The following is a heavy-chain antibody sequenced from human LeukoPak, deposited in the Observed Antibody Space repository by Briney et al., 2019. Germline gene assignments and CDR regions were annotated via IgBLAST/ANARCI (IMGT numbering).Heavy chain of an antibody. D-gene: IGHD3-3*01. CDR2: MNPNSGNT. CDR3: VRGGIIWSGYRYFDY. CDR1: GYTFTSYD. V-gene: IGHV1-8*01. J-gene: IGHJ4*02. Sequence: ASVKVSCKASGYTFTSYDINWVRQATGQGLEWMGWMNPNSGNTGYAQKFQGRVTMTRNTSISTAYMELSSLRSEDTAVYYCVRGGIIWSGYRYFDYWGQGTLVTVSS.